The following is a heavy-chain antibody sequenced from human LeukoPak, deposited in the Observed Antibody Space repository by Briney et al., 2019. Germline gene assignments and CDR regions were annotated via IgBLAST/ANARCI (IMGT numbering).Heavy chain of an antibody. CDR2: VYSGGST. CDR1: GFTVSTNY. CDR3: ARGGYSSGWYRD. D-gene: IGHD6-19*01. V-gene: IGHV3-53*01. J-gene: IGHJ4*02. Sequence: GGPLRLSCAASGFTVSTNYMNWVRQAPGKGLEWVSVVYSGGSTYYADSVKGRFTISRDNSKNTLYLQMSSLRAEDTAVYYCARGGYSSGWYRDWGQGTLVTVSS.